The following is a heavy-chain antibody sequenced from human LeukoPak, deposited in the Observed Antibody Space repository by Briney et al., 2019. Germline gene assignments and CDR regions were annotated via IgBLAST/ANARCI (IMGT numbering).Heavy chain of an antibody. V-gene: IGHV3-21*01. J-gene: IGHJ6*03. CDR1: GFTFSSYS. Sequence: PGGSLILSCAASGFTFSSYSMNWVRQAPGKGLEWVSSISSSSSYIYYADSVKGRFNISRDNAKNSLYLQMNSLRAEDTAVYYCARATVVPAMDVWGKGTTVTVSS. D-gene: IGHD2-2*01. CDR2: ISSSSSYI. CDR3: ARATVVPAMDV.